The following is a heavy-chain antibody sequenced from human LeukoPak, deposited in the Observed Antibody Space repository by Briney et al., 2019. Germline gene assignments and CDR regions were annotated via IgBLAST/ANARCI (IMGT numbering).Heavy chain of an antibody. CDR2: IYPGDSDT. V-gene: IGHV5-51*01. Sequence: GESLKISCKGSGYSFTSYWIGWVRQMPGKGLEYKGIIYPGDSDTRYRPSFQGQVTISADKSISTAYLQWSSLKASDTAMYYCARYYGEVGGRFYFDYWGQGTLVTVSS. CDR3: ARYYGEVGGRFYFDY. CDR1: GYSFTSYW. J-gene: IGHJ4*02. D-gene: IGHD3-16*01.